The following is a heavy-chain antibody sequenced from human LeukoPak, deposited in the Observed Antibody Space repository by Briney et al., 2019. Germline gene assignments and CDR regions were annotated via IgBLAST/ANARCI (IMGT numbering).Heavy chain of an antibody. CDR2: ISSSSSYI. CDR1: GFTFSSYS. D-gene: IGHD3-9*01. CDR3: ARVVRGVDYDILTGYYLPTPPDY. J-gene: IGHJ4*02. V-gene: IGHV3-21*01. Sequence: PGGSLRLSCAASGFTFSSYSMNWVRQAPGKGLEWVSSISSSSSYIYYADSVKGRFTISRDNAKNSLYLQMNSLRAEDTAVYYCARVVRGVDYDILTGYYLPTPPDYWGQGTLVTVSS.